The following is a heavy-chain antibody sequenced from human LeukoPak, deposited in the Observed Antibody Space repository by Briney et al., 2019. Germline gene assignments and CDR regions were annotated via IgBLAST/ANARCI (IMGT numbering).Heavy chain of an antibody. Sequence: SVKVSCKASGGTFSSYAISWVRQAPGQGLEWMGGIIPIFGTANYAQKFQGRVTMTRDTSISTAYMELSRLRSDDTAVYYCARGIAAAGIVVYWGQGTLVTVSS. CDR1: GGTFSSYA. CDR3: ARGIAAAGIVVY. V-gene: IGHV1-69*05. D-gene: IGHD6-13*01. CDR2: IIPIFGTA. J-gene: IGHJ4*02.